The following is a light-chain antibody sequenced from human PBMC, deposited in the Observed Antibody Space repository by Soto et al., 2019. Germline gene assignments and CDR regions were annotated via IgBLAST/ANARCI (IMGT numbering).Light chain of an antibody. Sequence: EIGLTQSPDTLSLSPGETATLSCRASQSIYSSYLAWYQQKPGQAPSLVIYGAFTRATGIPDRISGSGSGTDFTLSISRLEPEDFAVYYCQQYGSSPYTFGQGTKLEIK. J-gene: IGKJ2*01. V-gene: IGKV3-20*01. CDR3: QQYGSSPYT. CDR1: QSIYSSY. CDR2: GAF.